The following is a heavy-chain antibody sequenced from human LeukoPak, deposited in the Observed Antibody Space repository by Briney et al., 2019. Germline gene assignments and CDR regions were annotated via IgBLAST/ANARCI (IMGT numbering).Heavy chain of an antibody. CDR3: ASYYYDSSAYYGPFDY. CDR2: IYYSGST. V-gene: IGHV4-39*01. Sequence: ETSETLSLTCTVSGGSISSSSYYWGWIRQPSGKGLEWIGCIYYSGSTYYNPSLKSRVTVSVDTSKNQFSLKLSSVTAADTAVYCCASYYYDSSAYYGPFDYWGQGTLVTVSS. D-gene: IGHD3-22*01. J-gene: IGHJ4*02. CDR1: GGSISSSSYY.